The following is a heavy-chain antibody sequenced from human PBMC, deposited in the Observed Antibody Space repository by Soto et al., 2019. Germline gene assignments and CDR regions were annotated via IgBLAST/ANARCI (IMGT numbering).Heavy chain of an antibody. Sequence: PGESLKISCKGSGYSFTTYWIAWVRQMPEKGLEWMGIIYPGDSDTRYSPSFQGQVTISADKSISTAYLQWSSLKASDTAMYYCARHTYKPIAAAGGMDVWGQGTTVTVSS. CDR1: GYSFTTYW. CDR3: ARHTYKPIAAAGGMDV. D-gene: IGHD6-13*01. V-gene: IGHV5-51*01. CDR2: IYPGDSDT. J-gene: IGHJ6*02.